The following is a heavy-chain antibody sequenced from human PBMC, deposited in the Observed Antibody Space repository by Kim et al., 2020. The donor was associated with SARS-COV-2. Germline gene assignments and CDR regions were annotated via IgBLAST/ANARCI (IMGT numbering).Heavy chain of an antibody. CDR1: GFTFSSYA. D-gene: IGHD4-4*01. CDR2: ISASGGDT. J-gene: IGHJ4*02. CDR3: TKVTTLTAPFYDY. V-gene: IGHV3-23*01. Sequence: GGSLRLSCAASGFTFSSYALSWVRQAPGKGLEWVSRISASGGDTYYADPVQGRSIISRDTSKNALNLEMNSLRAEATALYYCTKVTTLTAPFYDYWGQGTLVTVSS.